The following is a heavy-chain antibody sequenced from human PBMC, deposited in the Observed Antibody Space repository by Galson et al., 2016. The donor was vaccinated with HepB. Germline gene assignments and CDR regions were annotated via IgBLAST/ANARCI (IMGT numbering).Heavy chain of an antibody. CDR1: GFSLSSARMG. V-gene: IGHV2-26*02. J-gene: IGHJ3*01. Sequence: PALVKPTQTLTLTCIVSGFSLSSARMGVSWIRQPPGKALEWLAQIFWNDEESYSTSLKSRLTISRDTSNNQVVLSMTNMDPVDTATYYCARIHLNALSGRPDAFDVWGQGTVVTVSS. CDR2: IFWNDEE. D-gene: IGHD1-26*01. CDR3: ARIHLNALSGRPDAFDV.